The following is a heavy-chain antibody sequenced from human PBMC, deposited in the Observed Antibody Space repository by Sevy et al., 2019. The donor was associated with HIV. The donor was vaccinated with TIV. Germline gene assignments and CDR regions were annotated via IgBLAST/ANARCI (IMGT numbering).Heavy chain of an antibody. Sequence: GGSLRLSCNASGITFSTSVMNWVRQSPDRGLEWVSSISGDTYYTHYTDSMRGRFIVSRDYAKNSLFLEMNSLTVEDTAVYYCTRASLLGYCSTNSCYYAFDIWGPGTVVTVSS. V-gene: IGHV3-21*01. J-gene: IGHJ3*02. CDR1: GITFSTSV. CDR2: ISGDTYYT. CDR3: TRASLLGYCSTNSCYYAFDI. D-gene: IGHD2-2*01.